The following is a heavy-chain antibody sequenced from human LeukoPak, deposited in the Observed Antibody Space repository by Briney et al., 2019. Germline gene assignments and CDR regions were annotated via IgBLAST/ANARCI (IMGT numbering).Heavy chain of an antibody. CDR1: GYTFTGYY. D-gene: IGHD5-12*01. CDR3: VVTIQVATGIDY. Sequence: ASVKVSCKASGYTFTGYYMHWVRQAPGQGLEWMGWINPNSGGTNYAQKFQGRVTMTRDTSISTAYMELSRLRSDDTAVYYCVVTIQVATGIDYWGQGTLVTVSS. CDR2: INPNSGGT. J-gene: IGHJ4*02. V-gene: IGHV1-2*02.